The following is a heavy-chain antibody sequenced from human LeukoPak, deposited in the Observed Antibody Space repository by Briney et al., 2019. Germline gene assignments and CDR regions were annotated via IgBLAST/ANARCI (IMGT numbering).Heavy chain of an antibody. D-gene: IGHD3-10*01. CDR2: IRDSGGST. CDR3: AKGAYGSGTYSFDY. J-gene: IGHJ4*02. CDR1: GFTFSSHA. Sequence: GGSLRLSCAASGFTFSSHAMSWVRQAPGKGLEWVSLIRDSGGSTYYADAVKGRFTISRDNSKNTLYLQMNSLRAEDTAVYYCAKGAYGSGTYSFDYWGQGTLVTVSS. V-gene: IGHV3-23*01.